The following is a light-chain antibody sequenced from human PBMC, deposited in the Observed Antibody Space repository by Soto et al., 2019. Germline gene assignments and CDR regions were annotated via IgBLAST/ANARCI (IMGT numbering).Light chain of an antibody. CDR3: QHYNSYTWT. Sequence: DIQMTQSPSTLSASVGDRFTITCRASQSISSWLAWYQQKPGKAPKLLIYKASSLESGVPSRFSGSGSGTEFTLTISSLQPDDFATYYCQHYNSYTWTFGQGTKGDIK. CDR1: QSISSW. V-gene: IGKV1-5*03. J-gene: IGKJ1*01. CDR2: KAS.